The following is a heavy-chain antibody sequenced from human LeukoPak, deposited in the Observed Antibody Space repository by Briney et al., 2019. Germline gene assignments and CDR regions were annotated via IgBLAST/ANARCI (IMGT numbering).Heavy chain of an antibody. CDR2: IKGDGIEK. D-gene: IGHD3-10*01. CDR3: AKEGAYPIITYDS. Sequence: GRSLRLSCAASGFSFSRYWMNWVRQAPGKGLEWVANIKGDGIEKNYVDSVKGRFSISRDNAMNSLYLQMDSLRAEDTAVYYCAKEGAYPIITYDSWGQGALVTVSS. J-gene: IGHJ5*01. CDR1: GFSFSRYW. V-gene: IGHV3-7*01.